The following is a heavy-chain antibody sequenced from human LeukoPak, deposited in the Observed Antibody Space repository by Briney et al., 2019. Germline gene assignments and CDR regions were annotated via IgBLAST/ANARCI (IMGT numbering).Heavy chain of an antibody. J-gene: IGHJ3*01. CDR1: GYSISSGYY. Sequence: SETLSLTCTVSGYSISSGYYWGWIRQPPGKGLEWIGSIYHSGSTYYNPSLKSRVTISVDTSKNQFSLKLSSVTAADTAVYYCATNYYDSSGYYYYVNWGQGTMVTVSS. CDR3: ATNYYDSSGYYYYVN. CDR2: IYHSGST. D-gene: IGHD3-22*01. V-gene: IGHV4-38-2*02.